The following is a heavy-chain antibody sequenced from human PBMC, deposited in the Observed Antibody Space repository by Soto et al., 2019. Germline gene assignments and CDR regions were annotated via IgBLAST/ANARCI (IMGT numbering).Heavy chain of an antibody. CDR2: ISGSGGST. Sequence: EVQLLESGGGLVQPGGSLRLSCAASGFTFSSYYMSWVRHAPGKGLEWVSAISGSGGSTYYADSVKGRFTISRDNSKNRLYLQMNSLRDEDTAVYYCAKDIKDPDWFDPWGQGTLVTVSS. CDR1: GFTFSSYY. D-gene: IGHD3-10*01. J-gene: IGHJ5*02. V-gene: IGHV3-23*01. CDR3: AKDIKDPDWFDP.